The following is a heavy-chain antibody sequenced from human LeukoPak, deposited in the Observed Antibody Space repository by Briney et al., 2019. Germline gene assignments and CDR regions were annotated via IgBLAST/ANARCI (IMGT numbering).Heavy chain of an antibody. CDR2: INAGNGNT. CDR3: ARDTEYQLQMAY. Sequence: GASVKVPCKASGYTFTSYAMHWVRQAPGQRLEWMGWINAGNGNTKYSQKFQGRVTITRDTSASTAYMELSSLRSEDTAVYYCARDTEYQLQMAYWGQGTLVTVSS. J-gene: IGHJ4*02. D-gene: IGHD2-2*01. CDR1: GYTFTSYA. V-gene: IGHV1-3*01.